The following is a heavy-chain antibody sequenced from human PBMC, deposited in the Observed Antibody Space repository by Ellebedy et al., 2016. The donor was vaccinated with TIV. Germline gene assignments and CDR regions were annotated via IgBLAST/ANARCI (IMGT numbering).Heavy chain of an antibody. Sequence: GGSLRLXCAASGLTVSSNYMTWVRQAPGKGLEWVSVVYSTGSTYYADSVRGRFTISRDNSKNTMYLQMNSLRAEDTAVYYCARRGIFDYDSSGALGYWGQGTLVTVSS. J-gene: IGHJ4*02. CDR1: GLTVSSNY. CDR3: ARRGIFDYDSSGALGY. D-gene: IGHD3-22*01. V-gene: IGHV3-53*01. CDR2: VYSTGST.